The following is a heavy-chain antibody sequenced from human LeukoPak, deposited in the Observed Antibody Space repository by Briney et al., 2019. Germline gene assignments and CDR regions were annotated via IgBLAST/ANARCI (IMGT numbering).Heavy chain of an antibody. Sequence: GASVKVSCKASGGTFSSYAISWVRQAPGQGLEWMGGIIPIFGTANYAQKFQGRVTITTDESTSTAYMELSSLRSEDTAVYYCAGERSEYCSSTSCYNLDYWGQGTLVTVSS. CDR1: GGTFSSYA. CDR2: IIPIFGTA. D-gene: IGHD2-2*02. J-gene: IGHJ4*02. CDR3: AGERSEYCSSTSCYNLDY. V-gene: IGHV1-69*05.